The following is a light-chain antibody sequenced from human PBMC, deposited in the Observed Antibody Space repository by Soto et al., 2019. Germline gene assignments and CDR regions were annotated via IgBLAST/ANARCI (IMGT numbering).Light chain of an antibody. CDR1: QSISRY. CDR2: GAS. Sequence: IVLTQSPGTLSLSPGERTTLSCRASQSISRYLAWYQQKPGQGPRLLIYGASSRATGVPARFSGSGSGTEFTLTINSLQSEDFAVYYCQRYNNWPLTFGGGTKVDI. CDR3: QRYNNWPLT. V-gene: IGKV3-15*01. J-gene: IGKJ4*01.